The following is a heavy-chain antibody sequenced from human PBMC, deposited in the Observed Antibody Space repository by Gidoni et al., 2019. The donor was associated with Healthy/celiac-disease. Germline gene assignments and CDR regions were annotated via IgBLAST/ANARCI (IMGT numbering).Heavy chain of an antibody. Sequence: QVQLVESGGGVVQPGRSLRLSCAASGFTFSSYGIHWVRQAPGKGLEWVAVISYDGSNKYYADSVKGRFTISRDNSKNTVYLQMNSLRAEDTAVYYCAKDGAADIVVVPAANYYMDVWGKGTTVTVSS. J-gene: IGHJ6*03. CDR1: GFTFSSYG. CDR3: AKDGAADIVVVPAANYYMDV. CDR2: ISYDGSNK. D-gene: IGHD2-2*01. V-gene: IGHV3-30*18.